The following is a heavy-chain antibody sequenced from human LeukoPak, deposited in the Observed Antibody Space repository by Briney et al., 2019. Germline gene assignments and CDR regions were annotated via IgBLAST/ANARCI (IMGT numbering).Heavy chain of an antibody. V-gene: IGHV4-61*01. D-gene: IGHD6-13*01. CDR3: ARLSLAGNSWYNVDY. J-gene: IGHJ4*02. CDR2: IYYSGST. CDR1: GGSISSGSYY. Sequence: SETLSLTCTVSGGSISSGSYYWSWIRQPPGRGLEWIGYIYYSGSTNYNPSLKSRVTISVDTSKNQFSLKLSSVTAADTAMYYCARLSLAGNSWYNVDYWGQGTLVTVSS.